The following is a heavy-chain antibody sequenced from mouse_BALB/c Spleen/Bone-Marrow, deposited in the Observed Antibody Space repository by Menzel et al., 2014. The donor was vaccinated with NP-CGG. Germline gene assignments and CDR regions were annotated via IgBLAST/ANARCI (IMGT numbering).Heavy chain of an antibody. D-gene: IGHD1-1*01. CDR3: ARPHYYGSSWFAY. V-gene: IGHV5-9-3*01. CDR2: ISSGGSYT. J-gene: IGHJ3*01. CDR1: GFTFSNYA. Sequence: EVQGVESGGGLVKPGGSLKLSCAASGFTFSNYAMSWVRQTPEKRLEWVATISSGGSYTYYPDSVKGRFTISRDNAKNTLYLQMSSLRSEDTAMYYCARPHYYGSSWFAYWGQGTLVTVSA.